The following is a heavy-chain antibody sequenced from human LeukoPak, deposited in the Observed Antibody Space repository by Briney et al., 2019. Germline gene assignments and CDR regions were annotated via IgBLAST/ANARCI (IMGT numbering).Heavy chain of an antibody. J-gene: IGHJ4*02. V-gene: IGHV4-61*01. CDR2: IYYSGST. CDR1: GGSVSSCSYC. D-gene: IGHD3-10*01. Sequence: PSETLSLTCTVSGGSVSSCSYCWSWIRQPPGKALEWIGYIYYSGSTNYNPSLKSRVTISVDTSKNQFSLKLSSVTAADTAVYYCARAMDVTYYYGSGSPSGIDYWGQGTLVTVSS. CDR3: ARAMDVTYYYGSGSPSGIDY.